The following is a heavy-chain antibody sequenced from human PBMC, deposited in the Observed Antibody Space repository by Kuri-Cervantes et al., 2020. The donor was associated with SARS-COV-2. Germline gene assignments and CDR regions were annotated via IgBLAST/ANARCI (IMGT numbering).Heavy chain of an antibody. V-gene: IGHV1-69*13. CDR1: GGTFSSYA. J-gene: IGHJ4*02. D-gene: IGHD5-18*01. CDR3: ARGYRYISGRFDY. Sequence: SVKVSCKASGGTFSSYAISWVRQAPGQGLEWMGGIIPIFGTANYAQKFQGRVTITADESTSTAYMELSSLRSEDTAVYYCARGYRYISGRFDYWGQGTLVTVSS. CDR2: IIPIFGTA.